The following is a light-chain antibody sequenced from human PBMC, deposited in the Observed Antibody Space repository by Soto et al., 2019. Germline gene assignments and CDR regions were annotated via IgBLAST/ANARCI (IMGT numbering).Light chain of an antibody. Sequence: QSALTQPHSVSGSPGQSVTISCTGTSSDVGGYNYVSWYQHHPGKAPKLMIYDVSQRPSGVPDRFSAPKSGNTASLTISGLQAEDEADYYCCSYAGSYTHVFGSGTKVTVL. CDR3: CSYAGSYTHV. CDR1: SSDVGGYNY. V-gene: IGLV2-11*01. J-gene: IGLJ1*01. CDR2: DVS.